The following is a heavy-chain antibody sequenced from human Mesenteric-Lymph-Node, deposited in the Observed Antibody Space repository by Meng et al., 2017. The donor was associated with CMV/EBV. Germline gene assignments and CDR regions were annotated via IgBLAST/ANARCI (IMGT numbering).Heavy chain of an antibody. CDR1: GFTFSNYW. Sequence: GESLKISCATSGFTFSNYWMTWVRQAPGKGLEWVANIQYDGSKKYYVDSVRGRFTISRDNAKNSLYLQMNSLRVEDTAVYYCARDNTLAYWGQGTLVTVSS. J-gene: IGHJ4*02. CDR2: IQYDGSKK. CDR3: ARDNTLAY. D-gene: IGHD2-2*02. V-gene: IGHV3-7*01.